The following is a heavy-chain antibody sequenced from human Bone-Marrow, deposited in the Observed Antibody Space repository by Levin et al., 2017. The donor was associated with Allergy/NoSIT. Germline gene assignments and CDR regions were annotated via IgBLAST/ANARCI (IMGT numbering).Heavy chain of an antibody. V-gene: IGHV4-39*07. CDR3: ARDLSYYYDSSGSNWFDP. CDR1: GGSISSSSYY. J-gene: IGHJ5*02. D-gene: IGHD3-22*01. CDR2: IYYSGST. Sequence: GSLRLSCTVSGGSISSSSYYWGWIRQPPGKGLEWIGSIYYSGSTYYNPSLKSRVTISVDTSKNQFSLKLSSVTAADTAVYYCARDLSYYYDSSGSNWFDPWGQGTLVTVSS.